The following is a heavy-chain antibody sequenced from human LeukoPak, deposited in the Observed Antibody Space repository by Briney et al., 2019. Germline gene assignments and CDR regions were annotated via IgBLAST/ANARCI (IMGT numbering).Heavy chain of an antibody. CDR2: ISGSGGST. Sequence: PGGSLRLSCAASGFTFSSYAMSWVRQAPGKGLEWVSAISGSGGSTYYADSVKGRFTISRDNSKNTLYLQMNSLRAEDTAVYYCAKDVAAADYYYYGMDVWGQGTTVTVS. CDR3: AKDVAAADYYYYGMDV. J-gene: IGHJ6*02. D-gene: IGHD6-13*01. V-gene: IGHV3-23*01. CDR1: GFTFSSYA.